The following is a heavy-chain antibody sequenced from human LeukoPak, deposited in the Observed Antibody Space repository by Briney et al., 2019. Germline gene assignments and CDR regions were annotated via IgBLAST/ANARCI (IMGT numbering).Heavy chain of an antibody. CDR1: GGSINSSSYY. Sequence: SETLSLTCTVSGGSINSSSYYWGWIRQPPGKGLEWIGSIFFSGNTYDKPSLKSRVTMSVDTSKNQFSLKLSSVTAADTAVYYCAREAWVRYYYDSSGYDHWFDPWGQGTLVTVSS. D-gene: IGHD3-22*01. CDR3: AREAWVRYYYDSSGYDHWFDP. CDR2: IFFSGNT. J-gene: IGHJ5*02. V-gene: IGHV4-39*07.